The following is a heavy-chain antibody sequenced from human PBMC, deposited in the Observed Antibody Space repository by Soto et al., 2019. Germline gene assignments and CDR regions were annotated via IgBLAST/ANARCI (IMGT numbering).Heavy chain of an antibody. CDR2: INTNTGNP. CDR1: GYTFTSDA. V-gene: IGHV7-4-1*01. Sequence: ASVKVSCKASGYTFTSDAMNWVRQAPGQGLEWMGWINTNTGNPTYAQGFTGRFVFSLDTSVSTAYLQICSLKAEDTAVYYCARDHGSGYSSSETRFDPWGQGTLVTVSS. CDR3: ARDHGSGYSSSETRFDP. D-gene: IGHD6-13*01. J-gene: IGHJ5*02.